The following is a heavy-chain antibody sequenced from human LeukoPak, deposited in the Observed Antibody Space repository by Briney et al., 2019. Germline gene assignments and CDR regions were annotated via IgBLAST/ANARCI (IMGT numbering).Heavy chain of an antibody. J-gene: IGHJ4*02. D-gene: IGHD5-18*01. CDR3: ARDHSESRGYSYGYIDY. Sequence: GGSLRLSCVASGFPFSSYWMTWVRQAPGKGLEWVANIKQDGSKKFYVDSVKGRFTISRDNAKNSLYLQMNSLRAEDTAVYYCARDHSESRGYSYGYIDYWGQGTLVTVSS. CDR2: IKQDGSKK. V-gene: IGHV3-7*03. CDR1: GFPFSSYW.